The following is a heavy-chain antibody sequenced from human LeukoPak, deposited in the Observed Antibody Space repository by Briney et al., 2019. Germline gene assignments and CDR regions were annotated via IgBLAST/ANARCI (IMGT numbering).Heavy chain of an antibody. Sequence: ASVKVSCKASGYTFTSYWIGWVRQMPGKGLEWMGIIYPGDSDTRYSPSFQGQVTISADKSISTAYLQWSSLKASDTAMYYCARTGGYSYNWFDPWGQGTLVTVSS. CDR2: IYPGDSDT. J-gene: IGHJ5*02. D-gene: IGHD1-1*01. CDR1: GYTFTSYW. CDR3: ARTGGYSYNWFDP. V-gene: IGHV5-51*01.